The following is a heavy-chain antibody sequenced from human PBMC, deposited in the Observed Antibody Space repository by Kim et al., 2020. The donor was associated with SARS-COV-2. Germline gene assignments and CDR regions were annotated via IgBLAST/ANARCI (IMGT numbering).Heavy chain of an antibody. V-gene: IGHV3-7*03. CDR3: ARGQPGIAAAGSLN. Sequence: VDSVKGRFTISRDNAKNSLYLQMNSLRAEDTAVYYCARGQPGIAAAGSLNWGQGTLVTVSS. D-gene: IGHD6-13*01. J-gene: IGHJ4*02.